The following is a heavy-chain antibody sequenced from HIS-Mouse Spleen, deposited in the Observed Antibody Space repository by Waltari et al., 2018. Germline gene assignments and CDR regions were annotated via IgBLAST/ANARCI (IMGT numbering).Heavy chain of an antibody. J-gene: IGHJ4*02. V-gene: IGHV3-9*01. CDR1: GFTFDAYA. CDR3: AKDMGLRFLEWLFDY. Sequence: EVQLVESGGGLVQPGRSLRLSCAASGFTFDAYAMHWVRQAPGKGLEWVSGISWNSGSIGYADSVKGRFTISRDNAKNSLYLQMNSLRAEDTALYYCAKDMGLRFLEWLFDYWGQGTLVTVSS. CDR2: ISWNSGSI. D-gene: IGHD3-3*01.